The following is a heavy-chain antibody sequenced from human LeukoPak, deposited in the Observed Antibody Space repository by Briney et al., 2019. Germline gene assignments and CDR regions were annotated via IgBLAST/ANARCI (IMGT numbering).Heavy chain of an antibody. Sequence: GGSLRLSCAASGFIFSDYYMSWIRQTPGKGLEWVSYISSSSSTIYYADSVKGRFTISRDNAKNSLYLQMNSLRAEDTAVYYCARSEDYCSGGSCYAHWGQGILVTVSS. CDR2: ISSSSSTI. CDR1: GFIFSDYY. V-gene: IGHV3-11*04. J-gene: IGHJ4*02. D-gene: IGHD2-15*01. CDR3: ARSEDYCSGGSCYAH.